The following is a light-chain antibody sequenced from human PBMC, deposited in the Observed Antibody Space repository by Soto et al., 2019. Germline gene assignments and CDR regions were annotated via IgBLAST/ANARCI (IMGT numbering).Light chain of an antibody. Sequence: DIVMTQSPLSLPVTPGEPASISCRSSQILLHSNGYNYLDWYLQKPGQSPQLLIYLGSNRASGVPDRFSGSGSGTDFTLTISSLQAEDVGIYYCQDYYSSWTFGQGTKVDIK. CDR2: LGS. J-gene: IGKJ1*01. CDR1: QILLHSNGYNY. V-gene: IGKV2-28*01. CDR3: QDYYSSWT.